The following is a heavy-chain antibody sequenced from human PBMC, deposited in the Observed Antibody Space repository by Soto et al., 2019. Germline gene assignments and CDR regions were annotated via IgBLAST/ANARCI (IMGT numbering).Heavy chain of an antibody. CDR1: EFTFSSYA. V-gene: IGHV3-23*01. CDR2: ISGSGGST. D-gene: IGHD3-22*01. Sequence: GGSLRLSYAASEFTFSSYAMSWVRQAQGKGLEWVSAISGSGGSTYYADSVKGRFTISRDNSKNTLYLQMNSLRAEDTAVYYCAKDQAFRSRTKRVHYYDSSGALDYRGQGTLVTVSS. CDR3: AKDQAFRSRTKRVHYYDSSGALDY. J-gene: IGHJ4*02.